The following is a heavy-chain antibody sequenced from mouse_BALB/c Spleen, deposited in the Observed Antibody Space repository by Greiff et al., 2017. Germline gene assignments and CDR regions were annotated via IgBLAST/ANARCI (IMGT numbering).Heavy chain of an antibody. CDR2: IHYSGST. CDR3: ARRDGGYRYDDGFDY. J-gene: IGHJ2*01. CDR1: GYSITSGYS. Sequence: EVKLMESGPDLVKPSQSLSLTCTVTGYSITSGYSWHWIRQFPGNKLEWMGYIHYSGSTNYNPSLKSRISITRDTSKNQFFLQLNSVTTEDTATYYCARRDGGYRYDDGFDYWGQGTTLTVSS. V-gene: IGHV3-1*02. D-gene: IGHD2-14*01.